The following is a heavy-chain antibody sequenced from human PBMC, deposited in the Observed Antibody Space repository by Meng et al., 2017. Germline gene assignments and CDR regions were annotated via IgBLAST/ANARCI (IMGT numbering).Heavy chain of an antibody. CDR3: ARDYGEYCSGGSCYYFDY. Sequence: QVQVVQSGVEVKRPGASVKVSCKASGYTFTGYYMHWVRQAPGQGLEWMGRINPNSGGTNYAQKFQGRVTMTRDTSISTAYMELSRLRSDDTAVYYCARDYGEYCSGGSCYYFDYWGQGTLVTASS. D-gene: IGHD2-15*01. CDR1: GYTFTGYY. CDR2: INPNSGGT. J-gene: IGHJ4*02. V-gene: IGHV1-2*06.